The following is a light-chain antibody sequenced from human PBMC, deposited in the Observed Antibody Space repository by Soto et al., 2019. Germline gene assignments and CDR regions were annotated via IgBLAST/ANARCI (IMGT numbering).Light chain of an antibody. CDR1: QSVSSNY. Sequence: EIVLTQSPGTLSLSPGERATLSCRASQSVSSNYLAWYQQKPGQAPRLLIYGASSRATGIPDRFSGSGSGTDFTLTISRLGPEDFAVYYCQQYISSPRTFGQGTKVEIK. CDR3: QQYISSPRT. J-gene: IGKJ1*01. CDR2: GAS. V-gene: IGKV3-20*01.